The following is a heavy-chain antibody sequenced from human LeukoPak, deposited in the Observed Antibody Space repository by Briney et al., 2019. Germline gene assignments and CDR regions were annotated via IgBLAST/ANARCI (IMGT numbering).Heavy chain of an antibody. D-gene: IGHD5-12*01. V-gene: IGHV1-69*05. Sequence: AASVKVSCKASGGTFNTFAISWVRQAPGQGLEWMGGIIPFFGSANYAQRFQDRFTITTDESTTTAYMELNSLTSDDTAVYYCARPDFSGFDWGFDFWGQGTLITFSS. CDR3: ARPDFSGFDWGFDF. CDR1: GGTFNTFA. J-gene: IGHJ4*02. CDR2: IIPFFGSA.